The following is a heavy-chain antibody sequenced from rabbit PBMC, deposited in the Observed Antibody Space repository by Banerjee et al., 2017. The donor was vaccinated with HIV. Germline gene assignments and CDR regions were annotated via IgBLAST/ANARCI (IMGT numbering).Heavy chain of an antibody. CDR2: INAVTGKA. D-gene: IGHD1-1*01. J-gene: IGHJ2*02. CDR1: GFSFSNKAV. CDR3: ARNYVHAFDP. Sequence: QEQLVESGGGLVKPEGSLKLSCTASGFSFSNKAVMCWVRQAPGKGLQWIACINAVTGKAVYATWAKGRFTFSKSSKATVTLEISTLTPPDALPYLCARNYVHAFDPWGPGTLVTVS. V-gene: IGHV1S45*01.